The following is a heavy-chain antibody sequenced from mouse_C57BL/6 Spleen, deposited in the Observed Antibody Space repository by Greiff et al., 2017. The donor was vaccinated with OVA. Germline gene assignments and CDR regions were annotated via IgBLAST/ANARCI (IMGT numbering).Heavy chain of an antibody. V-gene: IGHV14-4*01. CDR3: TTSSAWFAY. CDR2: IDPENGDT. J-gene: IGHJ3*01. Sequence: EVQLQQSGAELVRPGASVKLSCTASGFNIKDDYMHWVKQRPEQGLEWIGWIDPENGDTEYASKFQGKATITADTSSHTAYLQLRSLTSEDTAVYYCTTSSAWFAYWGQGTLVTVSA. CDR1: GFNIKDDY.